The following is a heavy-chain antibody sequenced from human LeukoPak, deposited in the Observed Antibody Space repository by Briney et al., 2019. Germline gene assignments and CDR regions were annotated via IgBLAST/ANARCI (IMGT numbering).Heavy chain of an antibody. CDR3: AASPGYCSGGSCFDDAFDI. V-gene: IGHV3-9*01. Sequence: NSGSIGYADSVKGRFTISRDNAKNSLYLQMNSLRAEDTALYYCAASPGYCSGGSCFDDAFDIWGQGTKVTVSS. D-gene: IGHD2-15*01. CDR2: NSGSI. J-gene: IGHJ3*02.